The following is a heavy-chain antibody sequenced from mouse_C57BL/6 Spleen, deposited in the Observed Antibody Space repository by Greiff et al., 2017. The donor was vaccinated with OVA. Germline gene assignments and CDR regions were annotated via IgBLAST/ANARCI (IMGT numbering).Heavy chain of an antibody. J-gene: IGHJ4*01. CDR1: GYTFTSYW. Sequence: QVQLQQPGAELVMPGASVKLSCKASGYTFTSYWMHWVKQRPGQGLEWIGEIDPSDSYTNYIQKFKGKSTLTVDKSSSTAYMQLSSLTSEDSAVYYCARKPAQSAMDYWGQGTSVTVSS. V-gene: IGHV1-69*01. CDR3: ARKPAQSAMDY. CDR2: IDPSDSYT. D-gene: IGHD3-2*02.